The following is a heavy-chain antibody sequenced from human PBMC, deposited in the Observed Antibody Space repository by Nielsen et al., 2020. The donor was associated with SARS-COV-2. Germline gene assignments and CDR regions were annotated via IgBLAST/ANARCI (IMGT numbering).Heavy chain of an antibody. CDR3: ARAGKCPYAFDM. Sequence: SETLSLTCSVSGGPMHNYYWNWIRQPPGKGLEWIGYLHHSGNMYYNPSLTTRLTISVDTSKHQLSLRLSSVTAADTAVYYCARAGKCPYAFDMWGQGTLVTVSS. D-gene: IGHD5/OR15-5a*01. J-gene: IGHJ3*02. V-gene: IGHV4-59*12. CDR2: LHHSGNM. CDR1: GGPMHNYY.